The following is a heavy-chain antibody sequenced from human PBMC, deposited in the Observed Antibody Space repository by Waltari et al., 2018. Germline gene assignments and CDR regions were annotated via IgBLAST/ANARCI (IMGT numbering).Heavy chain of an antibody. CDR3: ARDLCDRTNCHGMDV. CDR1: EFTFSSFA. D-gene: IGHD1-1*01. J-gene: IGHJ6*02. CDR2: ISYNVRNI. V-gene: IGHV3-30*04. Sequence: QVQLVESGGGVVQPGRSLRLSCAASEFTFSSFAMHWVRQAPGKGLEWGGVISYNVRNIYYGDYVKGRFTISRDNAKKMLYLQMNSLRAEDTAVYYCARDLCDRTNCHGMDVWGQGTTVTVSS.